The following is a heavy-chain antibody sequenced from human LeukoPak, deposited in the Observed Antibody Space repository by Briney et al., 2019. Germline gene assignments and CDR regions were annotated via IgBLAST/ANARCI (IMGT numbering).Heavy chain of an antibody. D-gene: IGHD4-11*01. CDR2: ISGSGGST. J-gene: IGHJ6*02. V-gene: IGHV3-23*01. CDR1: GFTFSSYA. CDR3: AKDGPSSKRSPHFYYYYGMDV. Sequence: PGGSLRLSCAASGFTFSSYAMSWVRQAPGKGLEWVSAISGSGGSTYYADSVEGRFTISRDNSKNTLYLQMNSLRAEDTAVYYCAKDGPSSKRSPHFYYYYGMDVWGQGTTVTVSS.